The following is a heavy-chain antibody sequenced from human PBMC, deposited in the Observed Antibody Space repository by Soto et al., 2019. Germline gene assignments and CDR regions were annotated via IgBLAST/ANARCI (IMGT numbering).Heavy chain of an antibody. J-gene: IGHJ4*02. D-gene: IGHD6-19*01. Sequence: QVQLVQSGAEVKKPGASVKVSCKASGYTFTSYAIHWVRQAPGQRLEWMGWINAGNGNTKYSQKFQDKVTITRDTSASTAYMGLSSLRSEERAVYYCARDLGGWPDYWGEGTLVTVSS. V-gene: IGHV1-3*01. CDR3: ARDLGGWPDY. CDR1: GYTFTSYA. CDR2: INAGNGNT.